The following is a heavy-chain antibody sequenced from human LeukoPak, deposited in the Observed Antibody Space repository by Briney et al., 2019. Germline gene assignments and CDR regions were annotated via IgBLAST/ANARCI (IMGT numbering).Heavy chain of an antibody. V-gene: IGHV1-69*13. D-gene: IGHD2-2*03. CDR3: ARAIPAGYCSSTSCYAVDY. CDR1: GGSFSTYA. Sequence: SVKVSCKTSGGSFSTYAYSWVRQAPGQGLEWVGGIIPIFDIANYAQNFQGRLTITADEATTTVFMELSTLRSDDTAVYYCARAIPAGYCSSTSCYAVDYWGQGTLVTVSS. CDR2: IIPIFDIA. J-gene: IGHJ4*02.